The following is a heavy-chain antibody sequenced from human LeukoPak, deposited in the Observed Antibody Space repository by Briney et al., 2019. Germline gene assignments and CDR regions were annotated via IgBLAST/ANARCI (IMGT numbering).Heavy chain of an antibody. V-gene: IGHV3-21*01. D-gene: IGHD5-18*01. CDR3: ARHLSGVTGYTYGRGIDY. CDR2: ISSSSTYI. J-gene: IGHJ4*02. CDR1: GFIFSSYS. Sequence: GGSLRLSCAASGFIFSSYSMNSVRQAPGTGLEWVSSISSSSTYIYYADSVKGRFTISRDNAKKSLYLQMNSLRAEDTAVYYCARHLSGVTGYTYGRGIDYWGQGTLVTVSS.